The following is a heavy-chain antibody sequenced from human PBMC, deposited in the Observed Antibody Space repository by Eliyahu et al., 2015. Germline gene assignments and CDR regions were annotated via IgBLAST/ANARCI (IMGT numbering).Heavy chain of an antibody. CDR2: MYNGGAT. CDR1: GFTVSSNY. J-gene: IGHJ4*02. CDR3: ARDLGAYKRAFDY. V-gene: IGHV3-53*01. Sequence: VESGGGLIQPGGSLRLPCAASGFTVSSNYMSWVRQAPGKGLEWLSVMYNGGATYYADSVKGRFTISRDNSKNTLYLQMNSLRADDTAVYYCARDLGAYKRAFDYWGQGTLVTVSS. D-gene: IGHD3-16*01.